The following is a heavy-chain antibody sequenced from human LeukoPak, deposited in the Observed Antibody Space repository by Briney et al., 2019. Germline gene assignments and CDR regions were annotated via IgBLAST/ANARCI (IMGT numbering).Heavy chain of an antibody. J-gene: IGHJ5*02. V-gene: IGHV4-34*01. CDR2: INHSGST. CDR1: GGSFSGYY. CDR3: ARRTGSGSYLFDP. Sequence: SETLSLTCAVYGGSFSGYYWSWIRQPPGKGLEWIGEINHSGSTNYNPSLKSRVTISVDTSKNHFSLKLSSVTAADTAVYYCARRTGSGSYLFDPWGQGTLVTVSS. D-gene: IGHD3-10*01.